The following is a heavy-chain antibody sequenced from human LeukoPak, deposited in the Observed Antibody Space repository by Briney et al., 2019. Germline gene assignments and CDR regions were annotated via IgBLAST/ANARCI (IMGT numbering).Heavy chain of an antibody. Sequence: GGSLRLSCAASGLTVSSNYMSWVRQAPGKGLEWVSVLYSGGSTYYADSVTGRFTISRHKSKKTLYLQMNSLRVEDTAVYYCARRAGGLARNNWFDPWGQGTLVSVSS. D-gene: IGHD3-16*01. CDR1: GLTVSSNY. V-gene: IGHV3-66*01. CDR3: ARRAGGLARNNWFDP. J-gene: IGHJ5*02. CDR2: LYSGGST.